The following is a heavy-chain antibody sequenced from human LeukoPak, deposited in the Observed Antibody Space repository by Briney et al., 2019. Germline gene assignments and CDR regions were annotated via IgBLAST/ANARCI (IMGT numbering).Heavy chain of an antibody. CDR2: ISGSGGST. V-gene: IGHV3-23*01. CDR1: GFTFSSYA. J-gene: IGHJ6*03. CDR3: AKTIWNDGTYYMDV. Sequence: GGSLRLSCAASGFTFSSYAMSWVRQAPGKGLEWVSAISGSGGSTYYADSVKGRFTISRDNAKNSLYLQMNSLRAEDTAVYYCAKTIWNDGTYYMDVWGKGTTVTVSS. D-gene: IGHD1-1*01.